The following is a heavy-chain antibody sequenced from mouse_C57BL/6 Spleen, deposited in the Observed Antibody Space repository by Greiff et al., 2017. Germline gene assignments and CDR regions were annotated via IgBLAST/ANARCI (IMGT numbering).Heavy chain of an antibody. V-gene: IGHV5S21*01. J-gene: IGHJ3*01. CDR1: GFTFSSYA. D-gene: IGHD2-3*01. CDR3: ARDRGGYYDWFAY. Sequence: EVNVVESGEGLVKPGGSLKLSCAASGFTFSSYAMSWVRQTPEKRLEWVAYISSGGDYIYYADTVKGRFTISRDNARNTLYLQMSSLKSEETAMYYCARDRGGYYDWFAYWGQGTLVTVSA. CDR2: ISSGGDYI.